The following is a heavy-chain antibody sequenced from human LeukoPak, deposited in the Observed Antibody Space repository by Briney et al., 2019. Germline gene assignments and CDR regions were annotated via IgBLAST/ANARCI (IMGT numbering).Heavy chain of an antibody. V-gene: IGHV4-59*01. CDR2: VYVTGTT. CDR3: ARVGSGGAWFDF. CDR1: GESMSGYY. Sequence: SETLSLTCTVSGESMSGYYWSWIRHPPGKGLEWIAYVYVTGTTNYNPSLKTRATISMDTSKNQLSLTLTSVTAADTAVYHCARVGSGGAWFDFWGQGTLVSVSS. J-gene: IGHJ4*02. D-gene: IGHD6-19*01.